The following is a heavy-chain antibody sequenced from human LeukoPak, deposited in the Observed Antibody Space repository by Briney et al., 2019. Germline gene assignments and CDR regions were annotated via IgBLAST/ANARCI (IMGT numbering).Heavy chain of an antibody. Sequence: QAGGSLRLSCAASGFTFSSYGMHWVRQAPGKGLEWVAVIWYDGSNKYYADSVKGRFTISRDNSKNTLYLQMNSLRAEDTAVYYCARDGGSYSYLTYYFDYWGQGTLVTVSS. CDR1: GFTFSSYG. CDR3: ARDGGSYSYLTYYFDY. J-gene: IGHJ4*02. D-gene: IGHD5-18*01. CDR2: IWYDGSNK. V-gene: IGHV3-33*01.